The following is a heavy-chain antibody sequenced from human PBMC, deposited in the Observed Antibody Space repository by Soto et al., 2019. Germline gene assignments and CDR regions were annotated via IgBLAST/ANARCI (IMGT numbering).Heavy chain of an antibody. CDR2: IYYSGST. D-gene: IGHD4-17*01. CDR1: GGSISSYY. V-gene: IGHV4-59*01. Sequence: SETLSLTCTVSGGSISSYYWSWIRQPPGKGLEWIGYIYYSGSTNYNPSLKSRVTISVDTSKNQFSLKLSSVTAADTAVYYCASYGDYVLGYWGQEPWSPSPQ. CDR3: ASYGDYVLGY. J-gene: IGHJ4*01.